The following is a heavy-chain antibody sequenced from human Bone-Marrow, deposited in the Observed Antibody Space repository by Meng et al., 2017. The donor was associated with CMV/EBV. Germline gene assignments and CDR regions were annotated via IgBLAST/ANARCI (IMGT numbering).Heavy chain of an antibody. J-gene: IGHJ6*02. V-gene: IGHV3-11*01. CDR3: ASTVRGYCSSTSCYPRDYYYYYGMDV. CDR1: GFTFSDYY. Sequence: GESLKISCAASGFTFSDYYMSWIRQAPGKGLEWVSYISSSGSTIYYADSVKGRFTISRDNAKNSLYLQMNSLRAEDTAVYYCASTVRGYCSSTSCYPRDYYYYYGMDVCGQGTTVTVSS. CDR2: ISSSGSTI. D-gene: IGHD2-2*01.